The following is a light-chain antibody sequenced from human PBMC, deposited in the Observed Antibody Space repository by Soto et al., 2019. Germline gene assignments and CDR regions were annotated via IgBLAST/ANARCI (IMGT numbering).Light chain of an antibody. J-gene: IGKJ4*01. V-gene: IGKV3-20*01. Sequence: EIVLTQSPGTLSLSPGERATLSCRASQGVSSSYLAWYQQKPGQPPRLLIYGASSRATGIPDRFSGSGSGTVFTLTITRLELADFAVYYCQHYRTSFGGGTKVEIK. CDR3: QHYRTS. CDR1: QGVSSSY. CDR2: GAS.